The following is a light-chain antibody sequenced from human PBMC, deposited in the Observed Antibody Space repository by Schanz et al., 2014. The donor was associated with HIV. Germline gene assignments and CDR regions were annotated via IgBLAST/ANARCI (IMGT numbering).Light chain of an antibody. J-gene: IGKJ5*01. CDR1: QKVNSD. V-gene: IGKV3-15*01. CDR2: GAS. CDR3: QQRSKWPQT. Sequence: EIVMTQSPATLSVSPGERATLSCRASQKVNSDLAWYQQKPGQAPRLLIYGASTRATGVPARFSGSGSGTEFTLTISSLQSEDFAVYYCQQRSKWPQTFGQGTRLEIK.